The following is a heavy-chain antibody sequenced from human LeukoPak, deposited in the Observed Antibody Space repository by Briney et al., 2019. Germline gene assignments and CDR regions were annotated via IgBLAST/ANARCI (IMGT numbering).Heavy chain of an antibody. J-gene: IGHJ4*02. CDR2: ITGSDFTT. Sequence: GGSLRLSCAASGFTFSSYAMNWVRQAPGKGLEWVSSITGSDFTTYYADSVKVRFTISRDNSKNTLYLQMNSLRAEDTAVYYCAKGDVPRTTVVTFDYWGQGTLVTVSS. CDR3: AKGDVPRTTVVTFDY. D-gene: IGHD4-23*01. V-gene: IGHV3-23*01. CDR1: GFTFSSYA.